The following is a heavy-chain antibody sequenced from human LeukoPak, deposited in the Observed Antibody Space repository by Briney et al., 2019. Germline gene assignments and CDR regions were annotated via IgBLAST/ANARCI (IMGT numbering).Heavy chain of an antibody. J-gene: IGHJ4*02. V-gene: IGHV4-38-2*02. CDR3: AREVLYSGSYSVIDYFDY. Sequence: PSETLSLTCTVSGYSISSGYYWGWIRQPPGKGLEWIGSIYHSGSTYYNPSLKSRVTISVDTSKNQFSLKLSSVTAEDTAVYYCAREVLYSGSYSVIDYFDYWGQGTLVTVSS. CDR2: IYHSGST. CDR1: GYSISSGYY. D-gene: IGHD1-26*01.